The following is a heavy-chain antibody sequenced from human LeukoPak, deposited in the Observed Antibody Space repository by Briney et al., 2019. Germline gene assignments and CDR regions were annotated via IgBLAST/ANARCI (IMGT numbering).Heavy chain of an antibody. D-gene: IGHD2-2*02. CDR1: GGSISSGGYY. V-gene: IGHV4-30-2*01. Sequence: SQTLSLTCTVSGGSISSGGYYWSWIRQPPGKGLEWIGYIYHSGSTYYNPSLKSRVTISVDRSKNQFSLKLSSVTAADTAVYYCARHPLVVPAAILRLGWFDPWGQGTLVTVSS. CDR2: IYHSGST. CDR3: ARHPLVVPAAILRLGWFDP. J-gene: IGHJ5*02.